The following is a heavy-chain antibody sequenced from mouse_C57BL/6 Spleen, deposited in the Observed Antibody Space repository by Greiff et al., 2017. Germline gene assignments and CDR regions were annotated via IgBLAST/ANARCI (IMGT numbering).Heavy chain of an antibody. CDR3: AREGGNARVVPFDD. CDR1: GYTFTDYY. D-gene: IGHD1-1*01. Sequence: EVQLLESGPVLVKPGASVKLSCKASGYTFTDYYMNWVKQSPGQSLEWIGGINPNSGGTRYNEKFKGKATLTVDNPSSTAYMELNSLTSEDSAVYYCAREGGNARVVPFDDWGQGTTLTVSS. J-gene: IGHJ2*01. V-gene: IGHV1-19*01. CDR2: INPNSGGT.